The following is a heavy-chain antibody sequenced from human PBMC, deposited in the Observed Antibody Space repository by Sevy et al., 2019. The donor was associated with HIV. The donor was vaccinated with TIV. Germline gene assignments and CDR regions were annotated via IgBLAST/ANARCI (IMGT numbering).Heavy chain of an antibody. Sequence: ASVKVSCKASGYTFTSYAMHWVRQAPGQRLEWMGWINAGNGNTKYSQKFKDRVTITRDTAASTAYMELSSLRSEDTAVYYCARDVSDHPGDYWGQGTLVTVSS. CDR1: GYTFTSYA. V-gene: IGHV1-3*01. CDR3: ARDVSDHPGDY. D-gene: IGHD2-21*02. J-gene: IGHJ4*02. CDR2: INAGNGNT.